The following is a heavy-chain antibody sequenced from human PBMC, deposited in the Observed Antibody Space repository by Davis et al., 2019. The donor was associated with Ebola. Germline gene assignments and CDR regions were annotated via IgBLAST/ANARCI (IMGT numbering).Heavy chain of an antibody. D-gene: IGHD3-22*01. CDR1: GFTFSSYS. Sequence: GGSLRLSCAASGFTFSSYSMNWVRQAPGKGLEWVSYISSSSRTIYYADSVKGRFTISSDNAKNSLYLQMNSLRAEDTAVYYCARGYDSSGYYKYDAFDIWGQGTMVTVSS. CDR2: ISSSSRTI. V-gene: IGHV3-48*01. J-gene: IGHJ3*02. CDR3: ARGYDSSGYYKYDAFDI.